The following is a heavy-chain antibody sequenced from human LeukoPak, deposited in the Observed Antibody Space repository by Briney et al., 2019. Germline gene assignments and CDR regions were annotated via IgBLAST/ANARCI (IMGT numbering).Heavy chain of an antibody. CDR2: IKQDGSDI. CDR1: EFRLSDYW. V-gene: IGHV3-7*01. Sequence: GGSLRLSCVASEFRLSDYWMNWVRQAPGKGLEWVASIKQDGSDIYYVDSVRGRFTISRDNAKNSLYLQMNTLTAEDTAVYYCLRDRGYSTYDCWGQGTLVTVSS. D-gene: IGHD6-13*01. CDR3: LRDRGYSTYDC. J-gene: IGHJ4*02.